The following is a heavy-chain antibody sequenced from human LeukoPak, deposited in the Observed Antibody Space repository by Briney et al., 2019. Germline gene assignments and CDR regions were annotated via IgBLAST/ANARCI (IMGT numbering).Heavy chain of an antibody. CDR3: VGGDY. V-gene: IGHV3-74*01. Sequence: RGSLRLSCAASGLTFSQYWMYWVRQAPGKGLVWVSYISTDGSIISDAEAVKGRFPFSSDNAKNQISVLTDRPRAHDTPLCSCVGGDYWGEGTLVTVFS. CDR1: GLTFSQYW. J-gene: IGHJ4*02. CDR2: ISTDGSII.